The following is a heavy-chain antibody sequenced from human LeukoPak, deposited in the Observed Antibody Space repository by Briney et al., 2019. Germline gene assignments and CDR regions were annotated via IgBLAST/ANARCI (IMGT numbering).Heavy chain of an antibody. Sequence: PGGSLRLSCAASGFTFSSYAMSWVRQAPGKGLEWVSAISGSGGSTYYADSVKGRFTISRDNSKNTLYLQMNSLRAEETAVSYCAKDLSGTTTTDFDYWGQGTLVTVSS. CDR3: AKDLSGTTTTDFDY. D-gene: IGHD1-7*01. J-gene: IGHJ4*02. CDR1: GFTFSSYA. CDR2: ISGSGGST. V-gene: IGHV3-23*01.